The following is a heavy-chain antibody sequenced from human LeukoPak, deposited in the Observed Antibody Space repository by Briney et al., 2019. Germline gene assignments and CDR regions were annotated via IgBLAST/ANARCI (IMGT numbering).Heavy chain of an antibody. V-gene: IGHV4-59*08. D-gene: IGHD3-22*01. CDR3: ARHGGSGYYFDY. J-gene: IGHJ4*02. Sequence: SETLSLTCAVYGGSFSGYYWSWIRQPPGKGLEWIGYIYYSGSTNYNPSLESRVTISGDTSKNQFSLKLRSVTAADMAVYYCARHGGSGYYFDYWGQGTLVTVSS. CDR2: IYYSGST. CDR1: GGSFSGYY.